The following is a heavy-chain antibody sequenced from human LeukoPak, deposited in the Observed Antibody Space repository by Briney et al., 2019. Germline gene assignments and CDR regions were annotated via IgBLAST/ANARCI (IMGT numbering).Heavy chain of an antibody. V-gene: IGHV3-30*03. CDR3: AREGYSAYDVGFED. CDR1: GFTFNSYG. Sequence: GRSLRLSCAASGFTFNSYGMHWVRQAPGKGLEWVAVISYDGPNKYYADSVKGRFTISRDDSKSTLYLQMNSLRPEDTAVYYCAREGYSAYDVGFEDWGQGTLVTVSS. CDR2: ISYDGPNK. J-gene: IGHJ4*02. D-gene: IGHD5-12*01.